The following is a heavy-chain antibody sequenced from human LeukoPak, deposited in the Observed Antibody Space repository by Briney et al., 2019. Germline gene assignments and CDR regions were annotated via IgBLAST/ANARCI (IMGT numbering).Heavy chain of an antibody. Sequence: ASVKVSCKASGYTFTSYGISWVRQAPGQGLEWMGWISAYNGNTKYAQKLQGRVTMTTDTSTSTAYMELRSLRSDDTAVYYCARDRVEAAAGHGFDYWGQGTLVTVSS. D-gene: IGHD6-13*01. CDR3: ARDRVEAAAGHGFDY. CDR1: GYTFTSYG. V-gene: IGHV1-18*01. CDR2: ISAYNGNT. J-gene: IGHJ4*02.